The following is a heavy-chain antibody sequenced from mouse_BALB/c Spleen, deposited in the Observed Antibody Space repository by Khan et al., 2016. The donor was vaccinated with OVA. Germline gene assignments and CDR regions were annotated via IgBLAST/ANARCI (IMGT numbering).Heavy chain of an antibody. CDR3: ARNYDYDEGLAY. D-gene: IGHD2-4*01. V-gene: IGHV2-2*02. Sequence: QVQLKESGPGLVQPSQSLSITCTVSGFSLTTYGVHWVRQSPSKGLEWLGVIWSGGSTDYNAPFISRLSISKASSKSQVFFKMNSLHVNDTAIYYCARNYDYDEGLAYWGQGTLVTVSA. J-gene: IGHJ3*01. CDR1: GFSLTTYG. CDR2: IWSGGST.